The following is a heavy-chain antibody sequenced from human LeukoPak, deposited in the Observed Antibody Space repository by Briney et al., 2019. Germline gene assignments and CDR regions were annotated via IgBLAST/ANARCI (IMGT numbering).Heavy chain of an antibody. CDR1: GGSISTYY. J-gene: IGHJ6*03. Sequence: PSETLSLTCTISGGSISTYYWSWIRLPAGKGLEWIGRMYTSGTTYYNPSLKSRVSMSLDTSKDQFSLKVRSVTAADTAIYYCAREDYQLVSGDFYYYLDVWGKGTTVTVSS. CDR3: AREDYQLVSGDFYYYLDV. CDR2: MYTSGTT. V-gene: IGHV4-4*07. D-gene: IGHD2-2*01.